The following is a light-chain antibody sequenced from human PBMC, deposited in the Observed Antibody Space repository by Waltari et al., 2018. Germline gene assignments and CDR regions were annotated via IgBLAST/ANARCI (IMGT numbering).Light chain of an antibody. J-gene: IGLJ1*01. CDR2: DVN. V-gene: IGLV2-14*01. CDR1: STDVGGHYH. Sequence: QSALTQPASVSGSPGQSIAISCTGSSTDVGGHYHVSWYQQYPGKAPRLVIFDVNNRPSGISKRFSGSQSGNTASLTISGRQAEDEADYYCSSYTTSRTYVFGSGTKVTVL. CDR3: SSYTTSRTYV.